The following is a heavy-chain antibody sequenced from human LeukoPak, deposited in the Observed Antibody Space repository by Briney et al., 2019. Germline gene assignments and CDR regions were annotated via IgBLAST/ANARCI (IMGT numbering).Heavy chain of an antibody. CDR3: ARDRGELAATGPNWFDP. CDR1: GGTFSSYA. D-gene: IGHD6-13*01. CDR2: IFPIFGTA. Sequence: SVKVSCKDSGGTFSSYAISWVRQAPGQGLEWMGGIFPIFGTANYAQKFQGRVTITTDESTSTAYMELSSLRSEDTAVYYCARDRGELAATGPNWFDPWGQGTLVTVSS. J-gene: IGHJ5*02. V-gene: IGHV1-69*05.